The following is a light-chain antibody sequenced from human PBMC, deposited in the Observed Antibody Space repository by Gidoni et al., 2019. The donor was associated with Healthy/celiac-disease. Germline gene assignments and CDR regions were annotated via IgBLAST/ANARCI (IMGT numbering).Light chain of an antibody. J-gene: IGLJ2*01. Sequence: QSALTQPASVSGSPGQSITIYCTVTTSDVGGYNYVPWYQQHPGKAPKRMISDVSNRPSGVSNRFSGSKSGNTASLTISGLQAEDEADYYCSSYTSSSTLVFGGGTKLTVL. CDR2: DVS. CDR1: TSDVGGYNY. V-gene: IGLV2-14*03. CDR3: SSYTSSSTLV.